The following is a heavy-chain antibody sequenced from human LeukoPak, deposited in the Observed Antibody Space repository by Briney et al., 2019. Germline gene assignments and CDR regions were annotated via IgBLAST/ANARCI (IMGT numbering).Heavy chain of an antibody. CDR2: ISNDGSSQ. CDR1: GFTFSSYG. Sequence: GGSLRLSCVVSGFTFSSYGMHWVRQAPGKGLEWVAVISNDGSSQDYADSVKGRFTVSRDNSKNTLYLQMNGLRADDTAVYYCARDSGSYYFDYWGQGTLVTVSS. V-gene: IGHV3-30*03. CDR3: ARDSGSYYFDY. D-gene: IGHD1-26*01. J-gene: IGHJ4*02.